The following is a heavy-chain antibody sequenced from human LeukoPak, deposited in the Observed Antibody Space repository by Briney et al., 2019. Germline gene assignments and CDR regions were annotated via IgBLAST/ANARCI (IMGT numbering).Heavy chain of an antibody. CDR3: ARDPTPYDSSGYYGFPSS. D-gene: IGHD3-22*01. J-gene: IGHJ4*02. Sequence: SETLSLTCTVSGGSISSYYWSWIRQPAGKGLEWIGYIYYSGSTNYNPSLKSRVTISVDTSKNQFSLKLSSVTAADTAVYYCARDPTPYDSSGYYGFPSSWGQGTLVTVSS. CDR2: IYYSGST. V-gene: IGHV4-59*01. CDR1: GGSISSYY.